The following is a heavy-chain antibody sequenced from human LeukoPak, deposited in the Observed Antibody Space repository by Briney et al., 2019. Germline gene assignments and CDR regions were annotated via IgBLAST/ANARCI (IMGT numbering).Heavy chain of an antibody. CDR2: INSDGSST. Sequence: GGSLRLSCAASGFTFSSYWMHWVRRAPGKGLVWVSRINSDGSSTSYADSVKGRFTISRDNAKNTLYLQMNSLRAEDTAVYYCAREMAAYYPNPRYYFDYWGQGTLVTVSS. CDR1: GFTFSSYW. CDR3: AREMAAYYPNPRYYFDY. J-gene: IGHJ4*02. D-gene: IGHD1-26*01. V-gene: IGHV3-74*01.